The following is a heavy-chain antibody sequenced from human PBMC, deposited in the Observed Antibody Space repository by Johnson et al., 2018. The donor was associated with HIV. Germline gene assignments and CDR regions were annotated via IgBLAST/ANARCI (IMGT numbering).Heavy chain of an antibody. D-gene: IGHD1-1*01. J-gene: IGHJ3*02. CDR2: IRYAGGNK. CDR1: GFTFSSYG. CDR3: PCLDSAMRAFDI. Sequence: QVQLVESGGGVVQPGGSLRLSCAASGFTFSSYGMHWVRQAPGKGLEWVAFIRYAGGNKYYAYSVTGRFPISRDNSKNTLYLQMSSLRAEDTAVYYCPCLDSAMRAFDIWGQGTMVTVSS. V-gene: IGHV3-30*02.